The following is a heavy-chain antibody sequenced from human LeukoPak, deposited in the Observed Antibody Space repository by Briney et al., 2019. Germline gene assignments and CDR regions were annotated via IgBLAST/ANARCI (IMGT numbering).Heavy chain of an antibody. J-gene: IGHJ4*02. Sequence: GGSLRLSCAASGFTFSSYWMSWVRQAPAKGLERVANIKQDGSEEYYVDSEKGRFTISRNNAKNSPYLQMNSLRAEDTAVYYCAKNAGGAVASAGDYWGQGILVTVSS. CDR3: AKNAGGAVASAGDY. V-gene: IGHV3-7*03. CDR1: GFTFSSYW. CDR2: IKQDGSEE. D-gene: IGHD6-19*01.